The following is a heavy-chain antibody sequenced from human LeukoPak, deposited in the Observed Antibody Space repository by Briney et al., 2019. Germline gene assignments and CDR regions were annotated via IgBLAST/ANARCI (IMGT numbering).Heavy chain of an antibody. J-gene: IGHJ4*02. Sequence: ASVKVSCKASGYTFTSYYMHWVRQAPGQGLEWMGIINPNGGGTSYAQKFQGRVTMTRDTSTSTAYMELSSLRSEDTAVYYCARAVLWWFDYWGQGTLVTVSS. D-gene: IGHD2-21*01. CDR1: GYTFTSYY. CDR3: ARAVLWWFDY. V-gene: IGHV1-46*01. CDR2: INPNGGGT.